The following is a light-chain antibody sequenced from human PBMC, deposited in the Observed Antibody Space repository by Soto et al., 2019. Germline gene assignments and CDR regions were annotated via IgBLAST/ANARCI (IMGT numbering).Light chain of an antibody. V-gene: IGLV4-69*01. CDR3: QTWGTGIVL. Sequence: QPVLTQSPSASASLGASVKLTCTLSSGHSSSAIAWHQQQPEKGPRYLMKLNSDGSHTKGDGIPDRFSGSSSGAERYLTISSLQSEDEADYYCQTWGTGIVLFGGVTKLTVL. J-gene: IGLJ2*01. CDR1: SGHSSSA. CDR2: LNSDGSH.